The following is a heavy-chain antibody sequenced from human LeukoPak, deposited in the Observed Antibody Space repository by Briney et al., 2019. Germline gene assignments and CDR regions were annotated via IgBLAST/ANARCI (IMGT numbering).Heavy chain of an antibody. CDR3: TRPYYYDSRWWFDP. V-gene: IGHV3-73*01. CDR1: GFTFSGSA. D-gene: IGHD3-22*01. CDR2: IRSKANSYAT. J-gene: IGHJ5*02. Sequence: GGSLRLSCAASGFTFSGSAMHWVRQASGKGLEWVGRIRSKANSYATAYAASVKGRLTISRDDSKNTAYLRMNSLKTEDTAVYYCTRPYYYDSRWWFDPWGQGTLVTVSS.